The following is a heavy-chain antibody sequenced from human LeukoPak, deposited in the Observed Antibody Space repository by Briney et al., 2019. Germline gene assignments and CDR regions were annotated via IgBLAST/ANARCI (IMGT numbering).Heavy chain of an antibody. J-gene: IGHJ4*02. CDR1: GFTFDDYA. CDR3: AKIIVSLVAGSYAPTRYFDY. Sequence: PGGSLRLSCAASGFTFDDYAMHWVRQAPGKGLEWVSGISWNSGSIGYADSVKGRFTISRDNAKNTLYLQMNSLRAEDTAVYYCAKIIVSLVAGSYAPTRYFDYWGQGTLVTVSS. CDR2: ISWNSGSI. V-gene: IGHV3-9*01. D-gene: IGHD6-19*01.